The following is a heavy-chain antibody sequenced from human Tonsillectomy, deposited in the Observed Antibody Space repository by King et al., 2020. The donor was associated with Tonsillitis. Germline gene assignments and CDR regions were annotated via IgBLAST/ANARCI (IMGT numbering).Heavy chain of an antibody. CDR3: ATGDKKVYYAILSQPRYYYFYMDV. CDR2: FDPEDGET. Sequence: QLVQSGAEVKKPGASVKVSCKVSGYTLTELSMHWVRQAPGKGLEWMGGFDPEDGETNYAQKFQGRVTMTEDTSTDTAYMELSSQRSEDTAVYYCATGDKKVYYAILSQPRYYYFYMDVWGKGTTVTVSS. J-gene: IGHJ6*03. V-gene: IGHV1-24*01. CDR1: GYTLTELS. D-gene: IGHD3-9*01.